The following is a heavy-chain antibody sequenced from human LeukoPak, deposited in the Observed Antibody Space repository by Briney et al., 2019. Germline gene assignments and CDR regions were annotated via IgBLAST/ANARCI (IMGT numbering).Heavy chain of an antibody. Sequence: PSETLSLTCTVSGGSVSSGSYYWNWIRQPPGKGLEWIGYIYYSGSTNYNPSLKSRVTISVDTSKNQFSLKLSSVTAADTAVYYCARENDALDIWGQGTMVTVSS. CDR2: IYYSGST. V-gene: IGHV4-61*01. CDR1: GGSVSSGSYY. J-gene: IGHJ3*02. CDR3: ARENDALDI.